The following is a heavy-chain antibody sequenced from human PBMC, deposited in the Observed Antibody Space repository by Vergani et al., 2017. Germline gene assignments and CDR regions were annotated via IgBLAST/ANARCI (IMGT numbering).Heavy chain of an antibody. CDR1: GGSFSGYY. D-gene: IGHD2-21*02. Sequence: QAQLQQWGAGLLKPSETLSLTCAVYGGSFSGYYWSWIRQPPGKGLEWIGEINHSGSTNYNPSLKSRVTISVDTSKNQFSLKLSSVTAADTAVYYCASGLRVTSLGYWGQGTLVTVSS. J-gene: IGHJ4*02. CDR3: ASGLRVTSLGY. CDR2: INHSGST. V-gene: IGHV4-34*01.